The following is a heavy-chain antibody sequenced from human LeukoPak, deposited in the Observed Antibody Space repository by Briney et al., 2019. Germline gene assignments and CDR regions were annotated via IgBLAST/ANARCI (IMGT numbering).Heavy chain of an antibody. CDR3: AKDIGQWELFYYYYYMDV. D-gene: IGHD1-26*01. CDR1: GFTFSSYA. V-gene: IGHV3-30*04. Sequence: GGSLRLSCAASGFTFSSYAMHWVRQAPGKWLEGVAVISYDGSNKYYADSVKGRFTISRDNSKNTLYLQMNSPRAEDTAVYYCAKDIGQWELFYYYYYMDVWGKGTTVTISS. CDR2: ISYDGSNK. J-gene: IGHJ6*03.